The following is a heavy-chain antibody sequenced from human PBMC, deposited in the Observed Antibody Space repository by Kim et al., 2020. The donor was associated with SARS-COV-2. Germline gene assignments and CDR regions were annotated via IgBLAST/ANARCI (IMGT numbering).Heavy chain of an antibody. J-gene: IGHJ4*02. D-gene: IGHD3-10*01. CDR3: AKDRLLWFGELLGFDY. Sequence: SVKGRFTISRDNSKNTLYLQMNSLRAEDTGMYYCAKDRLLWFGELLGFDYWGQGTLVTVSS. V-gene: IGHV3-23*01.